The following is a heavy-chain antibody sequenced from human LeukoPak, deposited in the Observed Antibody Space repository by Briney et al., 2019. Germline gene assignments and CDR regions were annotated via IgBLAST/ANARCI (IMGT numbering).Heavy chain of an antibody. J-gene: IGHJ4*02. CDR3: ATSFLRRSVAGFDY. CDR1: GYTLTELS. V-gene: IGHV1-24*01. Sequence: ASVKVSCKVSGYTLTELSMHWVRQAPGKGLEWMGGFDPEDGETIYAQKFQGRVTMTEDTSTDTAYMELSSLRSEDTAVYYCATSFLRRSVAGFDYWGQGTLVTVSS. D-gene: IGHD5/OR15-5a*01. CDR2: FDPEDGET.